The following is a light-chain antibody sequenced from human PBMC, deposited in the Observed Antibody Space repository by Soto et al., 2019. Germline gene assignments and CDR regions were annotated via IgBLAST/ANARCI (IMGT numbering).Light chain of an antibody. CDR2: GTS. V-gene: IGKV3-20*01. CDR3: QQYRTSPYP. CDR1: QSVSSSY. J-gene: IGKJ2*01. Sequence: EIVLTQSPGTLSLSPGERATLSCWASQSVSSSYLAWYQQKPGQAPRLLIYGTSSRATGIPDRFSGSGSGTDFTLTISRLEPEDFAVYYCQQYRTSPYPFGRGTKLEIK.